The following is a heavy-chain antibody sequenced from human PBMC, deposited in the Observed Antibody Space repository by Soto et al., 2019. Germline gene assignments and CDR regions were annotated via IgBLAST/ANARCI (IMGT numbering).Heavy chain of an antibody. V-gene: IGHV3-21*01. CDR2: ISSSSSYI. Sequence: GGSLRLSCAASGFTFSSYSMNWVRQAPGKGLEWVSSISSSSSYIYYADSVKGRFTISRDNAKNSLYLQMNSLRAEDTAVYYCARWTTHNYYDSSGYYYVDYWGQGTLVTVSS. J-gene: IGHJ4*02. CDR1: GFTFSSYS. CDR3: ARWTTHNYYDSSGYYYVDY. D-gene: IGHD3-22*01.